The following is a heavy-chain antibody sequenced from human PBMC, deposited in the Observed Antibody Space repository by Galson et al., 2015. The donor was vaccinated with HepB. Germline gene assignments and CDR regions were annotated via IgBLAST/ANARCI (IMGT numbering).Heavy chain of an antibody. CDR3: ARSLTTFGVVMSSFDY. V-gene: IGHV1-69*13. CDR2: IIPIFGTA. D-gene: IGHD3-3*01. Sequence: SVKVSCKASGGTFSSYAISWVRQAPGQGLEWMGGIIPIFGTANYAQKFQGRVTITADESTSTAYMELSSLRSEDTAVYYCARSLTTFGVVMSSFDYWGQGTLVTVSS. CDR1: GGTFSSYA. J-gene: IGHJ4*02.